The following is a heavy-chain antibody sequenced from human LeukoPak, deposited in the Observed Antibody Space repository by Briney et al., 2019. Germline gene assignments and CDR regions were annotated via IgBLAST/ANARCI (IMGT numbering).Heavy chain of an antibody. CDR3: ARDIYDSSGSYFDY. CDR1: GYTFSSYG. J-gene: IGHJ4*02. Sequence: ASVKVSCKASGYTFSSYGISWVRQAPGQGLEWMGWISAYNGNTDYAQKFQGRVTITTDESTSTAYMELSSLRSEDTAVYYCARDIYDSSGSYFDYWGQGTLVTVSS. D-gene: IGHD3-22*01. V-gene: IGHV1-18*01. CDR2: ISAYNGNT.